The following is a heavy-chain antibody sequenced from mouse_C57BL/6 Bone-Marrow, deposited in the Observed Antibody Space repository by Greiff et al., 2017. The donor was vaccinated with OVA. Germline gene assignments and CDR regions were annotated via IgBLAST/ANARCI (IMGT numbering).Heavy chain of an antibody. CDR3: TRDYSPFAY. J-gene: IGHJ3*01. CDR1: GFTFSNYW. Sequence: EVKVVESGGGLVQPGGSMKLSCVASGFTFSNYWMNWVRQSPEKGLEWVAQIRLKSDNYATHYAESVKGRFTISRDDSKSTVYLQMNNLRAEDTGIYYCTRDYSPFAYWGQGTLVTVSA. V-gene: IGHV6-3*01. CDR2: IRLKSDNYAT. D-gene: IGHD1-1*01.